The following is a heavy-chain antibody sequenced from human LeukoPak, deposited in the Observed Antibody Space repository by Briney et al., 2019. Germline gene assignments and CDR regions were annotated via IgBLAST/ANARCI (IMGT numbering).Heavy chain of an antibody. CDR2: ISRDSGTI. Sequence: GGSLRLSCAASGFTFSSYAMHWVRQAPGKGLEWVSGISRDSGTIVYADSVKGRFTISRDNARNSLYLQMNSLRGEDTALYYCAKARLMAAPFYYYGMDVWGPGTTVTVSS. J-gene: IGHJ6*02. D-gene: IGHD5-24*01. V-gene: IGHV3-9*01. CDR1: GFTFSSYA. CDR3: AKARLMAAPFYYYGMDV.